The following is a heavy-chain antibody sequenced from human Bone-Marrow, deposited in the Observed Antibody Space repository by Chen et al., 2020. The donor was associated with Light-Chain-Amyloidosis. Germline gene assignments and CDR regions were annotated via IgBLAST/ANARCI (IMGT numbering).Heavy chain of an antibody. CDR2: INQSGRT. V-gene: IGHV4-34*01. CDR1: GGSFSGYY. Sequence: QVQLQQWGAGLLKPSETLSLTCAVYGGSFSGYYWSWIRQPPGKGLEWIGEINQSGRTNYNPSLKSRVTISADKSKNQFSLRLGSVTAADTAVYFCARDLEAVTSYNYYYYMDVWGKGTTVTVSS. D-gene: IGHD6-19*01. CDR3: ARDLEAVTSYNYYYYMDV. J-gene: IGHJ6*03.